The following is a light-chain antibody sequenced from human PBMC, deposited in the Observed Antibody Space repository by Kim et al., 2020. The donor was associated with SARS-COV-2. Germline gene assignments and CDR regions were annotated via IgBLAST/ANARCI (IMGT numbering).Light chain of an antibody. J-gene: IGLJ2*01. Sequence: SVSPGQTASITCSGDKLGNKYAYWYQQKPGQSPVLVIYQDTKRPSGIPERFSGSNSGNTATLTISGTQAMDEADYYCQAWHTSTAVFGGGTQLTVL. CDR3: QAWHTSTAV. V-gene: IGLV3-1*01. CDR1: KLGNKY. CDR2: QDT.